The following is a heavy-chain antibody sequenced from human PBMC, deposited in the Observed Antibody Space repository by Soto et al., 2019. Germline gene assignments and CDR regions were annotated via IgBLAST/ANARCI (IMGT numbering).Heavy chain of an antibody. Sequence: SETLSLTCAVYGGSFSGYYLSWLRQPPGKGLEWIGDINHSGSTNSHPSLKRRVTISVDPSKNQFSLKLSSVTAADTAVYYCARGPRYCSSTSCYFHPENYYGMDVWGQGTTVTVSS. CDR1: GGSFSGYY. CDR2: INHSGST. D-gene: IGHD2-2*01. CDR3: ARGPRYCSSTSCYFHPENYYGMDV. V-gene: IGHV4-34*01. J-gene: IGHJ6*02.